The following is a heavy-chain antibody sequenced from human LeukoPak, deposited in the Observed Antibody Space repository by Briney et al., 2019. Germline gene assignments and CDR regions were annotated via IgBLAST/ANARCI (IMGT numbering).Heavy chain of an antibody. CDR1: GGSISSGGYY. CDR3: ARASKHGPYQLLQPYYFDY. CDR2: INHSGST. V-gene: IGHV4-39*07. J-gene: IGHJ4*02. D-gene: IGHD2-2*01. Sequence: SETLSLTCTVSGGSISSGGYYWSWIRQPPGKGLEWIGEINHSGSTNYNPSLKSRVTISVDTSKNQFSLKLSSVTAADTAVYYCARASKHGPYQLLQPYYFDYWGQGTLVTVSS.